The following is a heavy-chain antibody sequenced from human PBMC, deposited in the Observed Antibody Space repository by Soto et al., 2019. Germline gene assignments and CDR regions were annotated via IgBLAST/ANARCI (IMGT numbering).Heavy chain of an antibody. Sequence: GGSLRLSCAASGFSFSSYGMQWVRQAPGKGLEWVAVISYDGSNKYYADSVKDRFTISRDNSKKTLYLQMNSLRADDTAVYYCVAGQYFFDYCGQGTLVTVSS. CDR1: GFSFSSYG. CDR2: ISYDGSNK. CDR3: VAGQYFFDY. D-gene: IGHD6-19*01. V-gene: IGHV3-30*03. J-gene: IGHJ4*02.